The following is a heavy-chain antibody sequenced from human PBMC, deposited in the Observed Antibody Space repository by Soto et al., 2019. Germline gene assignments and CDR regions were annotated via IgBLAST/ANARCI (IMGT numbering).Heavy chain of an antibody. CDR2: IWYDGSNK. Sequence: PGGSLRLSCAASGFTFSSYGMHWVRQAPGKGLEWVAVIWYDGSNKYYADSVKGRFTISGDNSKNTLYLQMNSLRAEDTAVYYCARELKAALVRGWFDPWGQGTLVTVSS. CDR1: GFTFSSYG. V-gene: IGHV3-33*01. CDR3: ARELKAALVRGWFDP. J-gene: IGHJ5*02. D-gene: IGHD6-13*01.